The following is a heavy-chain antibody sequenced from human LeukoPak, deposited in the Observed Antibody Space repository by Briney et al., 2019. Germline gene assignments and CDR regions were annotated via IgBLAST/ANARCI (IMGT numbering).Heavy chain of an antibody. Sequence: ETLSLTCTVSGGSISSSSYYWGWIRQAPGKGLEWVSSISSSGDITYYADSVKGRFTVSRDNPKNTLYLQLNSLRAEDTAVYYCAKDACGGNCFYSMDVWGKGTTVTVSS. CDR1: GGSISSSSYY. D-gene: IGHD1-14*01. J-gene: IGHJ6*03. V-gene: IGHV3-23*01. CDR2: ISSSGDIT. CDR3: AKDACGGNCFYSMDV.